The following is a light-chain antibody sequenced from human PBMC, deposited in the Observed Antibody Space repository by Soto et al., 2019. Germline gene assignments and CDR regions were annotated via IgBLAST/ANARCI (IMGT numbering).Light chain of an antibody. Sequence: IVITQPPLSLSVTPGQPASMSCRSSQSLLHSNVYNYLDWYLQKPGQSPQLLIYFGSNRAPGVPDRFSGSGSGTDFTLKINRVEAEDVGTYYCMQALQSLTFGQGTRLEVK. J-gene: IGKJ5*01. CDR3: MQALQSLT. CDR2: FGS. V-gene: IGKV2-28*01. CDR1: QSLLHSNVYNY.